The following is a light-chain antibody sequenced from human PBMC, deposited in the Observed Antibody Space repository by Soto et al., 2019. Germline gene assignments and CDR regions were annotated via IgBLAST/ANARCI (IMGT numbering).Light chain of an antibody. J-gene: IGKJ1*01. CDR1: QSVGYY. V-gene: IGKV3-15*01. CDR3: LQYNDRPQT. CDR2: GSS. Sequence: EIVMTQSPATLSVSPGGRAILSCRASQSVGYYLAWYQQRPGQVPRLLIFGSSTRATGIPARFSGSGSGTDFTLTISSLQSEDFAVYYCLQYNDRPQTFGQGTKVEI.